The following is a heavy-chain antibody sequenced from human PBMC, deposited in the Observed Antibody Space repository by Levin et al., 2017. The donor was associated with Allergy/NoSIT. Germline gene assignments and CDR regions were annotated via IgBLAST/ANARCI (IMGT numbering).Heavy chain of an antibody. CDR1: GGSFSGYY. Sequence: SQTLSLTCAVYGGSFSGYYWSWIRQPPGKGLEWIGEINHSGSTNYNPSLKSRVTISVDTSKNQFSLKLSSVTAADTAVYYCARAPKRQMVRGAPRRNYYYYMDVWGKGTTVTVSS. CDR2: INHSGST. D-gene: IGHD3-10*01. CDR3: ARAPKRQMVRGAPRRNYYYYMDV. V-gene: IGHV4-34*01. J-gene: IGHJ6*03.